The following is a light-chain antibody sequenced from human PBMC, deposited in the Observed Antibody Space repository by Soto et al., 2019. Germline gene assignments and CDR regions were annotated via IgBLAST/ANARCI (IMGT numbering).Light chain of an antibody. V-gene: IGKV3-11*01. CDR1: QSVSSS. CDR2: DAS. J-gene: IGKJ4*01. Sequence: EIVLTQSPATLALSPGNRATLSCRASQSVSSSLAWYQHQPDQAPRLLIYDASKRAPGIPARFSGSGSGTHFTLTISSLEPEDFAVYYCQHRGNWPSVTFGGGTKLQIK. CDR3: QHRGNWPSVT.